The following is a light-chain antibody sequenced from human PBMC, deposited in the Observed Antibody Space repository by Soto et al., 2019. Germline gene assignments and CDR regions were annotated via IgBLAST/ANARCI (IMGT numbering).Light chain of an antibody. Sequence: DIQMTQSPSSLSASVGDRVTITCRAGQSINRYVNWYQHKVGEAPKLLIYAAYSLQSGVTSRFSGVGSGTDFTLTISSLQPEDIATYYCQQSYTTPRTIGRGTQVEIK. CDR3: QQSYTTPRT. J-gene: IGKJ4*02. CDR1: QSINRY. V-gene: IGKV1-39*01. CDR2: AAY.